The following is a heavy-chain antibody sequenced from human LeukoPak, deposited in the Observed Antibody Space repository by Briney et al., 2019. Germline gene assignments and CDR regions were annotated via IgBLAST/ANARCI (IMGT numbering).Heavy chain of an antibody. Sequence: PSETLSLTCAVYGGSFSGYYWSWIRQPPGKGLEWIGEINHSGSTNYNPSLKSRVTISVDKSKNQFSLKLSSVTAADTAVYYCARGRYSSGWYVVYYFDYWGQGTLVTVSS. CDR3: ARGRYSSGWYVVYYFDY. CDR2: INHSGST. D-gene: IGHD6-19*01. CDR1: GGSFSGYY. V-gene: IGHV4-34*01. J-gene: IGHJ4*02.